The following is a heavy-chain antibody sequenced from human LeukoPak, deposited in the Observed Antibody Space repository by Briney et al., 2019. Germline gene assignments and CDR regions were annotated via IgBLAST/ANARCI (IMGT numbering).Heavy chain of an antibody. J-gene: IGHJ5*02. CDR3: ARGSVDGDYLFS. D-gene: IGHD4-17*01. V-gene: IGHV3-23*01. CDR1: GFTFSSYG. Sequence: GGSLRLSCAASGFTFSSYGMSWVRQAPGKGLEWVSAISGSGGSTYYADSVKSRFTISRDNSKNTLYLQMNSLRAEDTAVYYCARGSVDGDYLFSWGQGTLVTVSS. CDR2: ISGSGGST.